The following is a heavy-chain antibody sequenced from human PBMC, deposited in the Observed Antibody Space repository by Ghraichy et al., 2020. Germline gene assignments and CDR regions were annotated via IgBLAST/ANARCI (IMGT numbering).Heavy chain of an antibody. CDR3: ARRSGYIVGGMDV. CDR2: IYYSGST. J-gene: IGHJ6*02. Sequence: LSLTCTVSGGSISSGGYYWSWIRQHPGKGLKWIGYIYYSGSTSYNPSLKSRVTISVDTSKNQFSLKLSSVTAADTAVYYCARRSGYIVGGMDVWGQGTTVTVSS. V-gene: IGHV4-31*03. D-gene: IGHD3-3*01. CDR1: GGSISSGGYY.